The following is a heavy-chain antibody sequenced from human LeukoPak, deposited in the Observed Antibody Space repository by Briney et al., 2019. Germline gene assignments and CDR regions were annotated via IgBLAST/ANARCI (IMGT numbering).Heavy chain of an antibody. CDR1: GGTFSSYA. D-gene: IGHD3-10*01. J-gene: IGHJ4*02. CDR2: IIPIFGTA. V-gene: IGHV1-69*05. Sequence: GASVKVSCKASGGTFSSYAISWVRQAPGQGLEWMGRIIPIFGTANYAQKFQGRVTITTDESTSTAYMELSSLGPEDTAVYYCERSRAHSYGSIYWGQGPLVTVSS. CDR3: ERSRAHSYGSIY.